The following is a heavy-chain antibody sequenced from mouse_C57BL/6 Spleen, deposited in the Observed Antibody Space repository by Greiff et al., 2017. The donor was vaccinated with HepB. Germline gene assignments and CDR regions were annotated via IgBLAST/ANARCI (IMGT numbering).Heavy chain of an antibody. Sequence: VQLQQSGAELVKPGASVKISCKASGYAFSSYWMNWVKQRPGKGLEWIGQIYPGDGDTNYNGKFKGKATLTADKSSSTAYMQLSSLTSEDSAVYFCARGDFHYYDSSYYAMDYWGQGTSVTVSS. V-gene: IGHV1-80*01. CDR1: GYAFSSYW. J-gene: IGHJ4*01. D-gene: IGHD1-1*01. CDR3: ARGDFHYYDSSYYAMDY. CDR2: IYPGDGDT.